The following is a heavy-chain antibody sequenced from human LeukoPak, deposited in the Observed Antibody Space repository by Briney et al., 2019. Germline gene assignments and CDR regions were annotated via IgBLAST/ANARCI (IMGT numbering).Heavy chain of an antibody. CDR3: AKGPGDFWSGYSDY. J-gene: IGHJ4*02. Sequence: GGSLRLSCAASGFTFSSYAMSWVRQATGKGLEWVSAISGSGGSTYYADSVKGRFTISRDNSKNTLYLQMNSLRAEDTAVYYCAKGPGDFWSGYSDYWGQGTLVTVSS. D-gene: IGHD3-3*01. CDR2: ISGSGGST. V-gene: IGHV3-23*01. CDR1: GFTFSSYA.